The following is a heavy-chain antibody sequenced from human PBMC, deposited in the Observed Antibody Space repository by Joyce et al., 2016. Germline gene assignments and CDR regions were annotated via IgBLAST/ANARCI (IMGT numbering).Heavy chain of an antibody. CDR2: IYPGDFDT. CDR3: ARQKAGDCVREEEKKIYYGMDV. CDR1: GYRFTNYW. V-gene: IGHV5-51*01. Sequence: EVQLVQSGAEVKKPGESLKISCAGSGYRFTNYWIGWVRQLPGKGLGWMGIIYPGDFDTKYSPSFQGQVTISVDKSINTAYLQWSSLKASDTAMYYCARQKAGDCVREEEKKIYYGMDVWGQGTTVTVSS. J-gene: IGHJ6*02. D-gene: IGHD2-21*01.